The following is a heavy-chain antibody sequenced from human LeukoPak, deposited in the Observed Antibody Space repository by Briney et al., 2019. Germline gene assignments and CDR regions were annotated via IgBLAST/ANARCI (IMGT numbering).Heavy chain of an antibody. CDR3: AREGREATGSFDY. J-gene: IGHJ4*02. Sequence: TGGSLRLSCAASGFTSSSYGMHWVRQAPGKGLEWVAFIRYDGSNKYYADSVKGRFTISRDNSKNTLYLQMNSLRAEDTAVYYCAREGREATGSFDYWGQGTLVTVSS. D-gene: IGHD3-10*01. V-gene: IGHV3-30*02. CDR1: GFTSSSYG. CDR2: IRYDGSNK.